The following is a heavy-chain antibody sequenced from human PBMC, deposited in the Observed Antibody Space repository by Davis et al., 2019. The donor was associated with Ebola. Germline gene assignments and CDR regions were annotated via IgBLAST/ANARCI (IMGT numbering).Heavy chain of an antibody. CDR2: ISSSSSYT. V-gene: IGHV3-11*05. D-gene: IGHD6-13*01. J-gene: IGHJ4*02. CDR3: AKDVSSWYHFDY. Sequence: PGGSLRLSCAASGFTFSDYYMSWIRQAPGKGLEWVSYISSSSSYTNYADSVKGRFTISRDNAKNSLYLQMNSLRAEDTALYYCAKDVSSWYHFDYWGQGTLVTVSS. CDR1: GFTFSDYY.